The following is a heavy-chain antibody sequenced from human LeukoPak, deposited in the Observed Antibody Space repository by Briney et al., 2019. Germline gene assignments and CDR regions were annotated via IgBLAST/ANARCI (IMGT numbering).Heavy chain of an antibody. V-gene: IGHV1-2*02. J-gene: IGHJ3*02. CDR3: ARASRGRDIVVVVAAIGDDAFDI. CDR2: INPNSGGT. CDR1: GYTFTSHG. Sequence: ASVKVSCKASGYTFTSHGISWVRQAPGQGLEWMGWINPNSGGTNYAQKFQGRVTMTRDTSISTAYMELSRLRSDDTAVYYCARASRGRDIVVVVAAIGDDAFDIWGQGTMVTVSS. D-gene: IGHD2-15*01.